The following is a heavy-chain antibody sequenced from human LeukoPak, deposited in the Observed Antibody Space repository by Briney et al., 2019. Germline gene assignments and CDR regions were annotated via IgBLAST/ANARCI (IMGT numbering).Heavy chain of an antibody. CDR1: GGTFSSYA. CDR3: ARSDCSGGSCLNDAFDI. D-gene: IGHD2-15*01. CDR2: IIPILGIA. J-gene: IGHJ3*02. Sequence: ASVKVSCKASGGTFSSYAISWVRQAPGQGLEWMGRIIPILGIANYAQKFQGRVTITADKSTSTAYMELSSLGSEDTAVYYCARSDCSGGSCLNDAFDIWGQGTMVTVSS. V-gene: IGHV1-69*04.